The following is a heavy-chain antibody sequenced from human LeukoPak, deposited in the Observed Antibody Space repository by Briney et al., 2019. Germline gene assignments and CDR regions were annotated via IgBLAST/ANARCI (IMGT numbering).Heavy chain of an antibody. J-gene: IGHJ3*01. Sequence: SETLSLTCAVSGSSIYNDYYWAWIRQPPGMGLEWIGSIHHSGTLSYNPSLRSRVIISVDTSENRFSLKLSSVTAADTALYYCARHSRVIVGAICAFDFWGQGTKVTVSS. D-gene: IGHD1-26*01. V-gene: IGHV4-38-2*01. CDR2: IHHSGTL. CDR3: ARHSRVIVGAICAFDF. CDR1: GSSIYNDYY.